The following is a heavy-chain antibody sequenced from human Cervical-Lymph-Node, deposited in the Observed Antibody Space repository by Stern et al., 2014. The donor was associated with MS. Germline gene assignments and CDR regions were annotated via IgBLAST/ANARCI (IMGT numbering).Heavy chain of an antibody. V-gene: IGHV4-61*01. D-gene: IGHD3/OR15-3a*01. CDR3: ARLLRFGLVHEDF. CDR1: GGSVSSGFYY. CDR2: FYNNGSA. Sequence: QLQLQESGPGLVKPSETLSLTCTVSGGSVSSGFYYWTWVRQPPGRGLEWIGYFYNNGSADYNPSLKSRVTISVDTSKNRLSLNLTSVTGADTAFYYCARLLRFGLVHEDFWGQGSLVTVSS. J-gene: IGHJ4*02.